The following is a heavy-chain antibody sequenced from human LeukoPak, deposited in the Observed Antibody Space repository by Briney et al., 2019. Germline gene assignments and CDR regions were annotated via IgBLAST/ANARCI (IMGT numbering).Heavy chain of an antibody. J-gene: IGHJ6*03. D-gene: IGHD2-2*01. CDR3: ARVAGYCSSTSCYPYYYYYYMDV. Sequence: SETLSLTCTVSGGSVSSHYWSWIRQPPGKGLEWIGYIYYNGSTNYNPSLKSRVTISVDTSKNQFSLKLSSVTAADTAVYYCARVAGYCSSTSCYPYYYYYYMDVWGKGTTVTVSS. V-gene: IGHV4-59*02. CDR2: IYYNGST. CDR1: GGSVSSHY.